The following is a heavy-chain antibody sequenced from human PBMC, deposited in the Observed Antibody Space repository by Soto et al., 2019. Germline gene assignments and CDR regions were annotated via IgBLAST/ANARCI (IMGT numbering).Heavy chain of an antibody. D-gene: IGHD4-17*01. Sequence: GGSLRLSCAASGFTFSSYAMHWVRQAPGKGLEWVAVISYDGSNKYYADSVKGRFTTSRDNSKNTLYLQMNRLRGEDTAVYYCSRVDATTVLTWECLGYWGQRTLVTVAS. J-gene: IGHJ4*02. V-gene: IGHV3-30-3*01. CDR3: SRVDATTVLTWECLGY. CDR2: ISYDGSNK. CDR1: GFTFSSYA.